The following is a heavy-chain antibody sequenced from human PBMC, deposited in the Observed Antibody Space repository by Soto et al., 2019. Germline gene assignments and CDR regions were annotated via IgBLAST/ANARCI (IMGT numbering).Heavy chain of an antibody. Sequence: ASLKVYCKTSGYTFSSYAISCGRQAPGQGLEWMGWINPNTGDTNYAQKFQAWVTMTRDTSITTAYMELSRLKSDDTAVYYCARESRNALDYWGQGTLVTVSS. V-gene: IGHV1-2*04. J-gene: IGHJ4*02. CDR2: INPNTGDT. CDR3: ARESRNALDY. CDR1: GYTFSSYA.